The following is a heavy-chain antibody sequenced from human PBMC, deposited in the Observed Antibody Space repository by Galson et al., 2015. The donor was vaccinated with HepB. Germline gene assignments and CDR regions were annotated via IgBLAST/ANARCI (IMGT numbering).Heavy chain of an antibody. V-gene: IGHV4-59*01. Sequence: LSPTCPVSGRSISSYYWLWIRQPPGKGLEWIGYIYYSGSTNYNPSLKSRVTISVDTSKNQFSLKLSSVTAADTAVYYCARSAGSSWTYYYYYGMDVWGQGTTVTVSS. CDR1: GRSISSYY. CDR2: IYYSGST. J-gene: IGHJ6*02. D-gene: IGHD6-13*01. CDR3: ARSAGSSWTYYYYYGMDV.